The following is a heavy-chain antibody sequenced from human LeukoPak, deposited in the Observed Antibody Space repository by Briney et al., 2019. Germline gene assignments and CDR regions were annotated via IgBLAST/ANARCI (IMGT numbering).Heavy chain of an antibody. CDR1: GLTLSNYG. D-gene: IGHD3-10*01. Sequence: GGSLRLSCAVSGLTLSNYGMSWVRQAPGKGLEWVAGISGSGGGTNYADSVKGRFTISRDNPKNTLYLQMDSLRAEDTAVYFCAKRGVVVRVILVGFHKEANYFDSWGQGALVTVSS. J-gene: IGHJ4*02. CDR2: ISGSGGGT. V-gene: IGHV3-23*01. CDR3: AKRGVVVRVILVGFHKEANYFDS.